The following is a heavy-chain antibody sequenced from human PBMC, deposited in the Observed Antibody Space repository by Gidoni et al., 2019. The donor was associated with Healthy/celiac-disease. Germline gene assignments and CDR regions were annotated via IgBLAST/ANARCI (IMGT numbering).Heavy chain of an antibody. D-gene: IGHD3-22*01. Sequence: EVQLVESGGGLVQPGGSRRLSCAASGFTFSTYAMSWVRQAPGKGLEWVSAISGSGGSTYYADSVKGRFTISRDNSKHTLYLQMNSLRAEDTAVYYCATWSSGGFDYWGQGTLVTVSS. J-gene: IGHJ4*02. CDR3: ATWSSGGFDY. CDR2: ISGSGGST. V-gene: IGHV3-23*04. CDR1: GFTFSTYA.